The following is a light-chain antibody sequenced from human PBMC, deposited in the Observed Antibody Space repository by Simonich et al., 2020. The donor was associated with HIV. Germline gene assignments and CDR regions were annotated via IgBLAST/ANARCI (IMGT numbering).Light chain of an antibody. CDR1: QSVLYSSNNKNY. J-gene: IGKJ4*01. V-gene: IGKV4-1*01. Sequence: DIVMTQSPDSLAVSLGDRATINCKSNQSVLYSSNNKNYLAWYQQKPGQPPKLLLYWASTREYGVPDRFSGSGSGTDFNLTISSLQAEDVAVYYCQQYYITPLTFGGGTKVEIK. CDR3: QQYYITPLT. CDR2: WAS.